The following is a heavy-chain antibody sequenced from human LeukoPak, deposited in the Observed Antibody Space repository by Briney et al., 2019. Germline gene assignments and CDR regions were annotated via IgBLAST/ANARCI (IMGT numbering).Heavy chain of an antibody. D-gene: IGHD6-13*01. CDR2: ISSSGSTI. V-gene: IGHV3-48*03. CDR1: GFTFDSYE. J-gene: IGHJ4*02. CDR3: AREMAAAGDY. Sequence: GGSLRLSCAASGFTFDSYEMNWVRQAPGKGLEWVSYISSSGSTIYYADSVKGRFTISRDNAKNSLYLQMNSLRAEDTAVYYCAREMAAAGDYWGQGALVTASS.